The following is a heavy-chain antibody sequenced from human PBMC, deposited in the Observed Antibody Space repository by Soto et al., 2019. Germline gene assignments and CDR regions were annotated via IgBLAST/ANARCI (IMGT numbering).Heavy chain of an antibody. V-gene: IGHV4-30-4*01. CDR1: GGSISSGDYY. Sequence: PSETLSLTCTVSGGSISSGDYYWSWIRQPPGKGLEWIGYIYYSGSTYYNPSLKSRVTISVDTSKNQFSLKLSSVTAADTAVYYCARGFPNGDNSGYFGEVFGHWGQGTLVTVSS. J-gene: IGHJ4*02. CDR2: IYYSGST. D-gene: IGHD3-22*01. CDR3: ARGFPNGDNSGYFGEVFGH.